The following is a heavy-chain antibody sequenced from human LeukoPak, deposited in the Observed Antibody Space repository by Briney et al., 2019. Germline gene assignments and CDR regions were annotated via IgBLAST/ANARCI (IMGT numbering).Heavy chain of an antibody. J-gene: IGHJ6*02. D-gene: IGHD1-26*01. V-gene: IGHV4-34*01. Sequence: SETLSLTCAVYGGSFSGYYWSWIRQPPGKGLEWIGEINHSGSTNYNPSLKSRVTMSVDTSKNQFSLKVNSMTAADTAVYYCARDGHGRVGATEYYYGMDVWGQGTTVTVSS. CDR3: ARDGHGRVGATEYYYGMDV. CDR2: INHSGST. CDR1: GGSFSGYY.